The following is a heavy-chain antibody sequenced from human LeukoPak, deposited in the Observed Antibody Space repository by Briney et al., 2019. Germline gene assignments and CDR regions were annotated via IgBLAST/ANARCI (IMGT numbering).Heavy chain of an antibody. CDR3: TRDTGTTGEVKFDP. CDR1: GSSMSSDYY. V-gene: IGHV4-38-2*02. CDR2: ISDSGSA. D-gene: IGHD4-17*01. Sequence: SETLSLTCTVSGSSMSSDYYWGWIRPPPGKGLEWIGSISDSGSAYYNPSLKSRVTMSVDTSKSQFSLNLMSVTAADTAVYYCTRDTGTTGEVKFDPWGQGTLVTVSS. J-gene: IGHJ5*02.